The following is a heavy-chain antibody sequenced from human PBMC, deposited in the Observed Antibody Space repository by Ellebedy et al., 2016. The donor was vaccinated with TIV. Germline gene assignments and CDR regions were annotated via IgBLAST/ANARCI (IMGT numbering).Heavy chain of an antibody. CDR1: GGSISSSSYY. CDR2: INHSGST. CDR3: ARGKDCDY. J-gene: IGHJ4*02. D-gene: IGHD2-21*01. V-gene: IGHV4-39*07. Sequence: SETLSLTCTVSGGSISSSSYYWSWIRQPPGKGLEWIGEINHSGSTNYNPSLKSRVTVSVDTSKNQFSLKLSSVTAADTAVYYCARGKDCDYWGQGTLVTVSS.